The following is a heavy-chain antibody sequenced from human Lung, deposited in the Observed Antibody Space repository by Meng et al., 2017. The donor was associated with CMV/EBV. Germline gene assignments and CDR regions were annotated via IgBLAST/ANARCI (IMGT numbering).Heavy chain of an antibody. CDR2: INPDSGGT. Sequence: AXVXVSXXASGYTFSGHYIHWVRQAPGQGLERMGWINPDSGGTRYSQKFQYRVTMTRDTSINTAYMELSRLRSDDTAVYYCSRGAPFFRDAFDLWGQGTMVTVSS. D-gene: IGHD3-16*01. CDR1: GYTFSGHY. V-gene: IGHV1-2*02. J-gene: IGHJ3*01. CDR3: SRGAPFFRDAFDL.